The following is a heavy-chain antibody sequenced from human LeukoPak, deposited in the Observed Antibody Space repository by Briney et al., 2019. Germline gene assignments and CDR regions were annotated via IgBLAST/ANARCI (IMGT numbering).Heavy chain of an antibody. CDR2: ISSSGSTI. V-gene: IGHV3-11*01. CDR1: GFTFSDYY. D-gene: IGHD3-16*01. CDR3: ARVLGGSPSRDYYYYMDV. J-gene: IGHJ6*03. Sequence: GGSLRLSCAASGFTFSDYYMSWIRQAPGKGLEWVSYISSSGSTIYYADSVKGRFTISRDNAKNSLYLQMNSLRAEDTAVYYCARVLGGSPSRDYYYYMDVWGKGTTVTISS.